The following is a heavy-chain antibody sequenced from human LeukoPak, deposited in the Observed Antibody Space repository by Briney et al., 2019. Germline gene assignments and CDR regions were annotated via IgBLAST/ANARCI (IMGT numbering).Heavy chain of an antibody. Sequence: PSETLSLTCTVSGGSISSYYWSWILQPPGKGLEWIGYIYYSGSTNYNPSLKSRVTISVDTSKNQFSLKLSSVTAADTAVYYCASTMVRGVHFDYWGQGTLVTVSS. V-gene: IGHV4-59*08. CDR2: IYYSGST. D-gene: IGHD3-10*01. J-gene: IGHJ4*02. CDR1: GGSISSYY. CDR3: ASTMVRGVHFDY.